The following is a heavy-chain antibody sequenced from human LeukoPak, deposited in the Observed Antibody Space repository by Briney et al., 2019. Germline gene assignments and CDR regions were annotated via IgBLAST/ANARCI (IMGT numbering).Heavy chain of an antibody. Sequence: PSETLSLACTVSGGSISSYYWSWIRQPPGKGLEWIGNIFYSGSTYYSPSLKSRVTISLDTSRNQFSLKLNSVTAADTAVYYCAKSNGYGLIDIWGQGTMVTVSS. CDR1: GGSISSYY. J-gene: IGHJ3*02. CDR2: IFYSGST. D-gene: IGHD3-10*01. V-gene: IGHV4-59*12. CDR3: AKSNGYGLIDI.